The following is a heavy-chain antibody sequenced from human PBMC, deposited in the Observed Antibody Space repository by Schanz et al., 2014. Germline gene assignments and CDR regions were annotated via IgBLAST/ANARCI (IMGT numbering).Heavy chain of an antibody. CDR2: ISGSGGST. Sequence: EVQLLDSGGGLVQPGGSLRLSCAASGFTFSTYAMSWVRQAPGKGLEWVSAISGSGGSTYYADSVKGRFTISRDNSKNTLYLQMNSVRAEDTAVYYCAKDPSHGDYDYYFDYWGQGTLVTVSS. D-gene: IGHD3-22*01. CDR3: AKDPSHGDYDYYFDY. CDR1: GFTFSTYA. J-gene: IGHJ4*02. V-gene: IGHV3-23*01.